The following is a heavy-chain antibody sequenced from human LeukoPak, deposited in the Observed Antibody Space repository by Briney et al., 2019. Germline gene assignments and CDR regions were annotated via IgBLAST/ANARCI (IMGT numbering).Heavy chain of an antibody. D-gene: IGHD6-13*01. J-gene: IGHJ4*02. Sequence: GGSLRLSCAPSGFTFEDYTMHWVRQAPGKGLEWISLITWDGSRRYYAGSVKGRFTISRDNRKNSLYLQMKSLRIQDPALYYCSKGPTYSSSWYAALDNWGQGTLVTVSS. CDR1: GFTFEDYT. V-gene: IGHV3-43*01. CDR3: SKGPTYSSSWYAALDN. CDR2: ITWDGSRR.